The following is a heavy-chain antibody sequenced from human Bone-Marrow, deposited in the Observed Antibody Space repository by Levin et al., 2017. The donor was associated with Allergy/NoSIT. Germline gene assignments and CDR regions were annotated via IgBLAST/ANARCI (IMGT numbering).Heavy chain of an antibody. J-gene: IGHJ6*02. CDR2: IYYSEST. CDR3: GRDAALHGYGGEKYRGAMDV. CDR1: GASISTNNYY. V-gene: IGHV4-39*02. Sequence: SETLSLTCTVSGASISTNNYYWGWFRQPPGKGLEWIGSIYYSESTYYTPSLKSRAPISVDTSKNQFSLKVRSVTAADTAVYYCGRDAALHGYGGEKYRGAMDVWGQGTTVTVSS. D-gene: IGHD4-23*01.